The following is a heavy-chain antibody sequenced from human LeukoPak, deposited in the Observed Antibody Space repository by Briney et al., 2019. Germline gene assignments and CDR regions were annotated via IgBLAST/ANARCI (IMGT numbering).Heavy chain of an antibody. J-gene: IGHJ5*02. CDR2: IYWDDDK. V-gene: IGHV2-5*02. Sequence: SGPTLLKPTQTLTLTCTFSGFSLSTSGVGVGWIRQPPGKALEWLALIYWDDDKRYSPSLKSRLTITKDTSKNQVVLTMTNMDPVDTATYYCAHYYSSGWYGNWFDPWGQGTLVTVSS. CDR3: AHYYSSGWYGNWFDP. CDR1: GFSLSTSGVG. D-gene: IGHD6-19*01.